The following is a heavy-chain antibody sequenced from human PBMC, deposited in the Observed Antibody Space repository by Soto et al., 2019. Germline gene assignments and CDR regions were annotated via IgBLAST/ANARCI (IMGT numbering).Heavy chain of an antibody. J-gene: IGHJ4*02. CDR3: ARDIAARPGLPYDY. CDR2: INSDGSST. CDR1: GFTFSSYW. Sequence: PGGSLRLSCAASGFTFSSYWMHWVRQAPGKGLVWVSRINSDGSSTSFADSVKGRFTISRDNAKNTLYLQMNSLRSDDTAVYYCARDIAARPGLPYDYWGQGTLVTVSS. D-gene: IGHD6-6*01. V-gene: IGHV3-74*01.